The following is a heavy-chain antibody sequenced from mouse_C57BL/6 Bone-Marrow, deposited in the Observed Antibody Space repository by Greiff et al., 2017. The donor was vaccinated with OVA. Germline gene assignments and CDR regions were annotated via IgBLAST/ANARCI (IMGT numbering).Heavy chain of an antibody. Sequence: QVQLQQPGAELVKPGASVQLSCTASGYTFTSSWITWVKQRPGQGLEWIGDIYPGSGSTNYTEKFKSKATLTVDTSSSTAYMQLSSLTSEDSAVYYCARKALTLGYWYFDVWGTGTTVTVSS. CDR2: IYPGSGST. V-gene: IGHV1-55*01. CDR3: ARKALTLGYWYFDV. D-gene: IGHD1-1*02. J-gene: IGHJ1*03. CDR1: GYTFTSSW.